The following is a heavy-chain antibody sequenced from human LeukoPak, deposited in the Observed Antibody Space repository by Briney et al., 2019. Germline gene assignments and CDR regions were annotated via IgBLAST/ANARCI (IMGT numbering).Heavy chain of an antibody. Sequence: SETLSLTCTVSGASTSNYYWGWIRQPAGKGLEWIGRIYGSGKINYNPSLKSRVTMSLDTSKNQFSLKMNFVTAADTAVYYCARADYGDRNDAFDIWGQGTMVTVSS. J-gene: IGHJ3*02. D-gene: IGHD4/OR15-4a*01. CDR1: GASTSNYY. CDR2: IYGSGKI. V-gene: IGHV4-4*07. CDR3: ARADYGDRNDAFDI.